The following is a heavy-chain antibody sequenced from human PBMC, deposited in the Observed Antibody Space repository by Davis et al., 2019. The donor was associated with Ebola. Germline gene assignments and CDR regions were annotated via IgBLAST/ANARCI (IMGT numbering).Heavy chain of an antibody. CDR1: GFTFSDYY. CDR2: ISSSSSYT. CDR3: ARDRGGYSSGWHLFDY. J-gene: IGHJ4*02. Sequence: GGSLRLSCAASGFTFSDYYMSWIRQAPGKGLEWVSYISSSSSYTNYADSVKGRFTISRDNAKNSLYLQMNSLRAEETAVYYCARDRGGYSSGWHLFDYWGQGTLVTVSS. V-gene: IGHV3-11*06. D-gene: IGHD6-19*01.